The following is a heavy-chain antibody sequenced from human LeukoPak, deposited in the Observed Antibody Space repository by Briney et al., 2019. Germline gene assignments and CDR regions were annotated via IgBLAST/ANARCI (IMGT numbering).Heavy chain of an antibody. CDR2: IYYSGST. V-gene: IGHV4-59*01. CDR1: GGSISYYY. D-gene: IGHD3-22*01. Sequence: SETLSLTCTVSGGSISYYYWNWIRQPPGKGLEWIGYIYYSGSTNYNPSLRSRVTISVDTSKNQLSLNLISVTAADTAVYYCARGSLNYYDSSGLDYWGQGTLVTVSS. CDR3: ARGSLNYYDSSGLDY. J-gene: IGHJ4*02.